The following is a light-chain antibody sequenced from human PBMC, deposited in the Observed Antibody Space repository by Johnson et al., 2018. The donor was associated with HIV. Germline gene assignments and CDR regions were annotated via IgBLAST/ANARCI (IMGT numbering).Light chain of an antibody. Sequence: TQPPSVSAAPGQKVTISCSGSSSNIGNNYVSWYQQLPGTAPKLLIYDNNKRPSGIPDRFSGSKSGPSATLGITGLQTGDEADYYCGTWYSSLSAYYVFGTGTKVTVL. V-gene: IGLV1-51*01. CDR3: GTWYSSLSAYYV. J-gene: IGLJ1*01. CDR2: DNN. CDR1: SSNIGNNY.